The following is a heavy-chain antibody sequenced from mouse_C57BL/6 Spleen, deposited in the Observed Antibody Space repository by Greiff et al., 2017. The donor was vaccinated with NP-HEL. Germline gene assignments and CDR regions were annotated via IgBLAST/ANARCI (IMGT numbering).Heavy chain of an antibody. J-gene: IGHJ2*01. V-gene: IGHV1-15*01. CDR3: TKTAQAGDY. CDR1: GYTFTDYE. D-gene: IGHD3-2*02. Sequence: QVQLQQSGAELVRPGASVTLSCKASGYTFTDYEMHWVKQTPVHGLEWIGAIDPETGGTAYNQKFNGKAILTADKSSSTAYMELRSLTSEDSAVYYCTKTAQAGDYWGQGTTLTVSS. CDR2: IDPETGGT.